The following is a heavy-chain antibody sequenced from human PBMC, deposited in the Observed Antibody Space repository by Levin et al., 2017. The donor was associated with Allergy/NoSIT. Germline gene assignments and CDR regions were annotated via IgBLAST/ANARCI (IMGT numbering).Heavy chain of an antibody. Sequence: ASVKVSCKASGGTFSSYAISWVRQAPGQGLEWMGRIIPILGIANYAQKFQGRVTITADKSTSTAYMELSSLRSEDTAVYYCARDSGSGWYRYWGQGTLVTVSS. CDR3: ARDSGSGWYRY. D-gene: IGHD6-19*01. V-gene: IGHV1-69*04. CDR2: IIPILGIA. J-gene: IGHJ4*02. CDR1: GGTFSSYA.